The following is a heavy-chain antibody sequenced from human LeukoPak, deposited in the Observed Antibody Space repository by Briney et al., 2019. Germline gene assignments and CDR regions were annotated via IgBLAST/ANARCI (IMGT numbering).Heavy chain of an antibody. CDR2: IDPSDSYT. Sequence: GESLKISCKGSGYSFTTYWITWVRQMPGRGLEWMGRIDPSDSYTNYGPSFQGHVTISADKSISTAYLQWTSLKASDTAMYYCARHPFVGAHLDSWGQGTLVTVSS. CDR3: ARHPFVGAHLDS. D-gene: IGHD3-16*01. V-gene: IGHV5-10-1*01. CDR1: GYSFTTYW. J-gene: IGHJ4*02.